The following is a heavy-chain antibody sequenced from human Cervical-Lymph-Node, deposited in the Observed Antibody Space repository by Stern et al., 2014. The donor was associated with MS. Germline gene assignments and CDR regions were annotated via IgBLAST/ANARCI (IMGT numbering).Heavy chain of an antibody. D-gene: IGHD6-19*01. CDR1: GFTFSNFG. CDR2: TWYDGSNE. V-gene: IGHV3-33*01. J-gene: IGHJ6*02. Sequence: QVQLGQSGGGVVKPGRSLRLSCAASGFTFSNFGIHWVRRAPGKGLEWVAATWYDGSNEYYADSVKGRFTISRDNSKNTLYLQMSSLRAEDTAVYYCARSAFSKYSSGWFFYGMDVWGLGTTVTVSS. CDR3: ARSAFSKYSSGWFFYGMDV.